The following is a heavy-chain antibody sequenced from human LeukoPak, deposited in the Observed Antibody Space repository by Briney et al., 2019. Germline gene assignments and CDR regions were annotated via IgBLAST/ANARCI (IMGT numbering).Heavy chain of an antibody. CDR3: ALYNWNSKRDLDY. V-gene: IGHV3-7*05. J-gene: IGHJ4*02. CDR2: IKHDGSEK. D-gene: IGHD1-7*01. Sequence: GGSLRLSCAASGFTFSSHWMSWVRQAPGKGLGWVANIKHDGSEKYYVGSVKGRFTISRDNAKNSLYLQMNSLRAEDTAVYYCALYNWNSKRDLDYWGQGTLVTVSS. CDR1: GFTFSSHW.